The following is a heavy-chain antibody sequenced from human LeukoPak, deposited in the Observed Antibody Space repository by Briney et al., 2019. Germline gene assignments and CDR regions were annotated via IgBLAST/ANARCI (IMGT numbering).Heavy chain of an antibody. CDR1: GRTFSSYA. D-gene: IGHD6-6*01. CDR2: IIPIFGTA. Sequence: SVKVSCKASGRTFSSYAISWVRQAPGQGLEWMGGIIPIFGTANYAQKFQGRVTITTDESTSTAYMELSSLRSEDTAVYYCASGGKAARRGYYYMDVWGKGTTVTVSS. CDR3: ASGGKAARRGYYYMDV. J-gene: IGHJ6*03. V-gene: IGHV1-69*05.